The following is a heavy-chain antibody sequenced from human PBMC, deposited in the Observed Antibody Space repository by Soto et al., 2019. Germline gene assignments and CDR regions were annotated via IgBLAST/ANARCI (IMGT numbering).Heavy chain of an antibody. CDR1: GVTFSSYG. D-gene: IGHD3-3*01. Sequence: AQLEESGGGVVQPGMYLSLSCAASGVTFSSYGMHWVRQAPGKWLEWVAVISYSASSKYYTDSVKGRFTISRDNSKYTLYLHMNSLRAEDTAVYYCAKTLDYYDLWSADVWGQGTTVTVSS. CDR3: AKTLDYYDLWSADV. J-gene: IGHJ6*02. V-gene: IGHV3-30*18. CDR2: ISYSASSK.